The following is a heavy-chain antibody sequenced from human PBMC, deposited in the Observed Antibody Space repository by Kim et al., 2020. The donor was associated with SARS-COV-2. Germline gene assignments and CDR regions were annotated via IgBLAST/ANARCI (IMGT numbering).Heavy chain of an antibody. CDR3: AREWGS. Sequence: GGSLRLSCAASGFTFSTYAMHWVRQPPGKGLEWVAFISSDGSKTYYEDSVKGRFTISRDNSKNMVYLQINSLRDEDTTVYYCAREWGSWGQGTLVTVSS. V-gene: IGHV3-30-3*01. CDR1: GFTFSTYA. D-gene: IGHD3-16*01. CDR2: ISSDGSKT. J-gene: IGHJ5*02.